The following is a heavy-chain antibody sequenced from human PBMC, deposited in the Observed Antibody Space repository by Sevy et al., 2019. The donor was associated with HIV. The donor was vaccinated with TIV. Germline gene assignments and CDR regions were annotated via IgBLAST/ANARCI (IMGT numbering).Heavy chain of an antibody. Sequence: GGSLRLSCAASGFTFSDHYVDWVRQPPGKGLEWVSTLSFGCGEINYADSVKGRFTISRDNSKSSVYLQMNNLRPEDTAVYYCAREGCTKPHDYWGQGTLVTVSS. V-gene: IGHV3-11*05. J-gene: IGHJ4*02. CDR1: GFTFSDHY. CDR2: LSFGCGEI. CDR3: AREGCTKPHDY. D-gene: IGHD2-8*01.